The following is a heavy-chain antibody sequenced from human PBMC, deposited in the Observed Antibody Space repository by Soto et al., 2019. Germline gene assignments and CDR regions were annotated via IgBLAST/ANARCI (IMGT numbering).Heavy chain of an antibody. CDR2: IGTSAFT. V-gene: IGHV3-23*01. D-gene: IGHD2-2*01. CDR1: GFTFSSYS. CDR3: ADLSRYCTSSNCD. Sequence: DVRLLESGGGLVQPGGSLRLSCAASGFTFSSYSMSWVRQAPGKGLEWVSTIGTSAFTYYGDSVRGRFTISRDNSRNTLYLQMNSLRAEDTAVYYCADLSRYCTSSNCDWGQGTLVTVSS. J-gene: IGHJ4*02.